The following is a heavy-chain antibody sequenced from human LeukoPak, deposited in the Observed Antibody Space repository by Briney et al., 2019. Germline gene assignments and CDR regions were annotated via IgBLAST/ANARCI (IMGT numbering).Heavy chain of an antibody. CDR1: GFTFSDYY. CDR2: ICSSGSTI. CDR3: VGGVVVPAARRRRGDAFDI. J-gene: IGHJ3*02. V-gene: IGHV3-11*04. D-gene: IGHD2-2*01. Sequence: GGSLRLSCAASGFTFSDYYMSWIRQAPGKVLEGVSYICSSGSTIYYADSVKGRFTISRDNAKNSLYLQMDSLRAEDTAVYYCVGGVVVPAARRRRGDAFDIWGQGTMVTVSS.